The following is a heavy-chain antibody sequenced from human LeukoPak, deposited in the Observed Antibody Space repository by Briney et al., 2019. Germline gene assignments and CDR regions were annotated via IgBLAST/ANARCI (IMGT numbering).Heavy chain of an antibody. CDR3: AVVVVPAALDEFDY. CDR2: INSDGSST. J-gene: IGHJ4*02. CDR1: GFTFSSYW. V-gene: IGHV3-74*01. Sequence: PGGSLRLSCAASGFTFSSYWMHWVRQAPGKGLVWVSRINSDGSSTSYADSVKGRFTISRDNAKNTLYLQMNSLRAEDTAVYYCAVVVVPAALDEFDYWGQGTLVTVSS. D-gene: IGHD2-2*01.